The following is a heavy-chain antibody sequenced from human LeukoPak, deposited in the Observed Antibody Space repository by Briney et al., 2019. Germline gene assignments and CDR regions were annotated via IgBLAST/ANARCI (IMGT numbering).Heavy chain of an antibody. CDR1: GFTFSSYE. Sequence: GGSLRLSCAASGFTFSSYEMNWVRQAPGKGLEWVSYISSSGSTIYYADSVKGRFTISRDNAKNSLYLQMNGLRAEDTAVYYCARAGTYGSGKYNWFDPWGQGTLVTVSS. D-gene: IGHD3-10*01. CDR3: ARAGTYGSGKYNWFDP. V-gene: IGHV3-48*03. CDR2: ISSSGSTI. J-gene: IGHJ5*02.